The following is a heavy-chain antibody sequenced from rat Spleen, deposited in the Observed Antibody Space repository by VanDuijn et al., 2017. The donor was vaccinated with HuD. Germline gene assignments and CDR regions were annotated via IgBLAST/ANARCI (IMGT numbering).Heavy chain of an antibody. CDR1: GFTFSDYT. Sequence: EVQLVESGGGLVQPGRSLKLSCAASGFTFSDYTMAWVRQAPKKGLEWVATISTSGVYTYYRDSVKGRFTISRDNTKSTLYVQMNSLRSEDTATYYCSRDGRVSAHFDYWGQGVMVTVSS. D-gene: IGHD1-4*01. CDR3: SRDGRVSAHFDY. J-gene: IGHJ2*01. V-gene: IGHV5S23*01. CDR2: ISTSGVYT.